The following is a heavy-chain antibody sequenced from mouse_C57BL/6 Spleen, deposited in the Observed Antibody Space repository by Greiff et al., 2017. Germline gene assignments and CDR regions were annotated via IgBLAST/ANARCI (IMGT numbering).Heavy chain of an antibody. J-gene: IGHJ3*01. CDR3: ASDRFAY. Sequence: VQLQQSGPGLVAPSQSLSITCTVSGFSLTSYGVDWVRQSPGKGLEWLGVIWGVGSTNYNTALKSRLSFSKDNSKSQVFLKMNSLQTDDTAMYYSASDRFAYWGQGTLVTVSA. CDR2: IWGVGST. V-gene: IGHV2-6*01. CDR1: GFSLTSYG.